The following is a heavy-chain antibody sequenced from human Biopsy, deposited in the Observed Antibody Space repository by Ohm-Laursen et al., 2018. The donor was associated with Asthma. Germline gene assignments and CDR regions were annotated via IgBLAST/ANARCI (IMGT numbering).Heavy chain of an antibody. J-gene: IGHJ4*02. CDR3: ARKAGSCISRTCFSLDF. Sequence: SVKVSCKSLGGTFNTYVIGWVRPAPGQGLEWMGGINSVFGTTTYPQKFQDRVTITADDSTSTVYMELSSLRSEDTAVYYCARKAGSCISRTCFSLDFWGQGTLVTVSS. D-gene: IGHD2-2*01. CDR1: GGTFNTYV. CDR2: INSVFGTT. V-gene: IGHV1-69*13.